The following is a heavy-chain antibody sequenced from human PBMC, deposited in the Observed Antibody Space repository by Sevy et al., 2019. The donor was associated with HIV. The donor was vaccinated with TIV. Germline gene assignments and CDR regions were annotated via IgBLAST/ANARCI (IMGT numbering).Heavy chain of an antibody. D-gene: IGHD3-10*01. V-gene: IGHV3-74*01. CDR2: INTDGSSP. CDR3: AKKGGYGSGSYYWYFDL. J-gene: IGHJ2*01. CDR1: GFSFSSSW. Sequence: GGSLRLSCAASGFSFSSSWMPWVRQAQGKGLVWVYHINTDGSSPSYADSVKGGFTISRANAKNTLYLQMNSLRAEDTAVYYCAKKGGYGSGSYYWYFDLWGRGTLVTVSS.